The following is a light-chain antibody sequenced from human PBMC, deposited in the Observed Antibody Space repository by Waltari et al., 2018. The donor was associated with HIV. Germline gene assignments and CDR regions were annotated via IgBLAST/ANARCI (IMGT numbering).Light chain of an antibody. CDR3: QQYNSYPRT. Sequence: DIQMTQIPSTLSASVGDRVTIACRASQTIDRWLAWYQQKPGKAPRLLMYKASTLQSGVPYRFSGSGSGTEFTLTISSLQPDDFATYYCQQYNSYPRTFGQGTKVEIK. CDR1: QTIDRW. J-gene: IGKJ1*01. V-gene: IGKV1-5*03. CDR2: KAS.